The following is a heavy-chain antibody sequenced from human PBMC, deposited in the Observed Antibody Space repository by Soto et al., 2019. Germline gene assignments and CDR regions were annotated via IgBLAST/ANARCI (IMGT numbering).Heavy chain of an antibody. CDR1: GYTLTSCA. CDR3: ARTVGYGDYVYYYYYYMDV. CDR2: INAGNGNT. V-gene: IGHV1-3*01. J-gene: IGHJ6*03. Sequence: ASVKLSCKASGYTLTSCARRWVRQAPGQRLEWMGWINAGNGNTKYSQKFQGRVTITRDTSASTAYMELSSLRSEDTAVYYCARTVGYGDYVYYYYYYMDVWGKGTTVTVSS. D-gene: IGHD4-17*01.